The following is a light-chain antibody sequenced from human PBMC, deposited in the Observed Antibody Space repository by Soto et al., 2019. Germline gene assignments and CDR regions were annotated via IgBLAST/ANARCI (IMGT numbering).Light chain of an antibody. CDR3: SSYTSSSTLEYV. CDR1: SSDGGGYNY. CDR2: GVI. Sequence: QPALTQPRSVSASPGKSVTISCTGTSSDGGGYNYVSGYQQHPGKAPKLMIYGVINRPSGVSTRFSCAKSGNTASLTISGLQAEDEADYCCSSYTSSSTLEYVFGSGTKV. J-gene: IGLJ1*01. V-gene: IGLV2-14*01.